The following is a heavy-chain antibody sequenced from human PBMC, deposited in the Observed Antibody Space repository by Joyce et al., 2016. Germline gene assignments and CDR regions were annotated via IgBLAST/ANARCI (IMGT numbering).Heavy chain of an antibody. CDR1: GFTVRSAF. CDR3: ATRGA. J-gene: IGHJ6*04. CDR2: SYSGTDST. V-gene: IGHV3-53*01. Sequence: VQVVESGGGLIQPGGSLRLSCAVSGFTVRSAFMVWVRQAPGKGLEWVSTSYSGTDSTHYAASVEGRFTISRDNSKNTLSLQMNTLRGEDTARYYCATRGAWGKGTTVTVSS.